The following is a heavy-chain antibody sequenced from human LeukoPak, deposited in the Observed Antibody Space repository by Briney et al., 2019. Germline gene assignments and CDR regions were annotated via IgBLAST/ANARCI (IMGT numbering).Heavy chain of an antibody. CDR1: GDSVSSKSVS. CDR3: VRDFNWGFDY. V-gene: IGHV6-1*01. CDR2: TRYRSTWMT. J-gene: IGHJ4*02. D-gene: IGHD7-27*01. Sequence: SQTLSLTCAISGDSVSSKSVSWSWIRQSPSGGLEFLGRTRYRSTWMTFYSLSVQSRMTINADTSRNHVSLRLNSVTLEDTALYYCVRDFNWGFDYWGQGTLVTVSS.